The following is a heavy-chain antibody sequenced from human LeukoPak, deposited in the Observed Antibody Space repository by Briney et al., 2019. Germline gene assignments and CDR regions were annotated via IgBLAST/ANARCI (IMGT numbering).Heavy chain of an antibody. CDR3: VRDRCSSTSCHDSPNWFDP. V-gene: IGHV3-48*04. Sequence: GGSLRLSCAASGFAFTSYSMNWVRQAPGKGLEWISYISSSLRTIYYVDSVKGRFTISIDNAKHSLYLQMNSVRAEHTAFYYCVRDRCSSTSCHDSPNWFDPWGQGTPVTVSS. CDR1: GFAFTSYS. CDR2: ISSSLRTI. J-gene: IGHJ5*02. D-gene: IGHD2-2*01.